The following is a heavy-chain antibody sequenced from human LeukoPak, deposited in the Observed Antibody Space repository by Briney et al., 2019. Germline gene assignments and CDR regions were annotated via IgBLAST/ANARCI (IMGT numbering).Heavy chain of an antibody. J-gene: IGHJ6*02. CDR1: GYTFTSYG. Sequence: ASVKVSCKASGYTFTSYGISWVRQAPGQGLEWMGWISAYNGNTNYAQKLQGRVTMTTDTSTSTAYMELSRLRSDDTAVYYCASRGSSSSWAYYYGMDVWGQGTTVTVSS. V-gene: IGHV1-18*04. CDR3: ASRGSSSSWAYYYGMDV. D-gene: IGHD6-13*01. CDR2: ISAYNGNT.